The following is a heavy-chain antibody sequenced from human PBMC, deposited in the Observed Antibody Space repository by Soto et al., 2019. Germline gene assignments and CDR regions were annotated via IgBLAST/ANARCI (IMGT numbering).Heavy chain of an antibody. J-gene: IGHJ4*02. CDR1: GFSLSTSGVG. D-gene: IGHD3-10*02. Sequence: QITLKESGPTLVKPTQTLTLTCTFSGFSLSTSGVGVGWIRQPPGKALEWLALIYWDDDKRYSPSLKSRLTTPKETSTNQVVLTMTNMDPVDTATYYCAQTRHLRYVHQLWGQGTLVTVSS. CDR3: AQTRHLRYVHQL. CDR2: IYWDDDK. V-gene: IGHV2-5*02.